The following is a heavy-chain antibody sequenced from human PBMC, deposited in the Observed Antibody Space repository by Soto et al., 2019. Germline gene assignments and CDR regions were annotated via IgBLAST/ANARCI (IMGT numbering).Heavy chain of an antibody. Sequence: GVSLRLSCAVLGFTFRNYEMNCVRQAPGKGLEWVSYISNSGRAIYYAGSVKGRFTISRDNAKNSLYLQMSSLRAEDTAVYYCARDPEIYSRIFDYGLDVCGQGTRVTVSS. CDR3: ARDPEIYSRIFDYGLDV. CDR1: GFTFRNYE. V-gene: IGHV3-48*03. D-gene: IGHD4-4*01. CDR2: ISNSGRAI. J-gene: IGHJ6*02.